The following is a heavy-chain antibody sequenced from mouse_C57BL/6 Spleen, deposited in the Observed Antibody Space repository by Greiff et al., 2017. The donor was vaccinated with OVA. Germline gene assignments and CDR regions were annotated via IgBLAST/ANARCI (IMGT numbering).Heavy chain of an antibody. CDR2: ISYSGST. Sequence: VQLKESGPGMVKPSQSLSLTCTVTGYSITSGYDWHWIRHFPGNKLEWMGYISYSGSTNYNPSLKSRISITHDTSKNHFFLKLNSVTTEDTATYYCARDYGNPAWFAYWGQGTLVTVSA. CDR1: GYSITSGYD. D-gene: IGHD2-1*01. CDR3: ARDYGNPAWFAY. J-gene: IGHJ3*01. V-gene: IGHV3-1*01.